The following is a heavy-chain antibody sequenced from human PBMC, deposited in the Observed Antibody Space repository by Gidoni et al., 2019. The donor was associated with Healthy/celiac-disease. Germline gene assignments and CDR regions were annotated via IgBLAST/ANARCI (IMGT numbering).Heavy chain of an antibody. D-gene: IGHD2-15*01. CDR1: GGSFSGYY. V-gene: IGHV4-34*01. CDR3: ARNWGDCSGGSCYRSNYYFDY. Sequence: QVQLQQWGAGLLKPSETLSLTCAVYGGSFSGYYWSWIRQPPGKGLEWIGEINHSGSTNYNPSLKSRVTISVDTSKNQFSLKLSSVTAADTAVYYCARNWGDCSGGSCYRSNYYFDYWGQGTLVTVSS. J-gene: IGHJ4*02. CDR2: INHSGST.